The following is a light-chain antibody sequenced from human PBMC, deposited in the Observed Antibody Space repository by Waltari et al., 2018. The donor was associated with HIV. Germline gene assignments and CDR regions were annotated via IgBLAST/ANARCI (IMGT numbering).Light chain of an antibody. CDR3: QQYGSSPRT. Sequence: ASQTVTSSYLAWYQQKPGQAPRLLIYGASSRATGIPDRFSGSGSGTDFTLSISRLEPEDFAVYYCQQYGSSPRTFGQGTKVEIK. J-gene: IGKJ1*01. CDR2: GAS. CDR1: QTVTSSY. V-gene: IGKV3-20*01.